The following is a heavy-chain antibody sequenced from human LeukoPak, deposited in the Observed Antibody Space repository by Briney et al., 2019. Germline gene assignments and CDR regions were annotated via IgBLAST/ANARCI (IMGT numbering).Heavy chain of an antibody. CDR3: ARVGLRDWFDP. CDR2: IKQDGSEK. D-gene: IGHD3-10*01. Sequence: PGGSLRLSCAASGFTFSSYWMSWVRQAPGKGLEWVANIKQDGSEKYYVDSVKGRSTISRDNAKNSLYLQMNSLRAEDTAVYYCARVGLRDWFDPWGQGTLVTVSS. J-gene: IGHJ5*02. V-gene: IGHV3-7*01. CDR1: GFTFSSYW.